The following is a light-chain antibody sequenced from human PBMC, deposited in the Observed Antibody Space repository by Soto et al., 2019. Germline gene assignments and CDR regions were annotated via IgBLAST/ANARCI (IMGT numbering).Light chain of an antibody. CDR3: CSFAGSYTFVV. Sequence: QSALTQPRSVSGSPGQSVTISCTGTSSDVGGYNYVSWYQQHPGKAPKLIIYDVSKWPTGIPDRFSGSKSGNTASLTISGLQAEDEADYYCCSFAGSYTFVVFGGGTKLTVL. J-gene: IGLJ2*01. V-gene: IGLV2-11*01. CDR2: DVS. CDR1: SSDVGGYNY.